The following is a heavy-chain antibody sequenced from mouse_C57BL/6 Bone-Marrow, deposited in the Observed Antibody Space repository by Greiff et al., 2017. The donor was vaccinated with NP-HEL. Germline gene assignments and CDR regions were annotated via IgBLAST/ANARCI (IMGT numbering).Heavy chain of an antibody. CDR1: GYAFTNYL. CDR2: INPGSGGT. D-gene: IGHD1-1*01. J-gene: IGHJ2*01. CDR3: ARRVTTVVDY. V-gene: IGHV1-54*01. Sequence: QVQLKESGAELVRPGTSVKVSCKASGYAFTNYLIEWVKQRPGQGLEWIGVINPGSGGTNYNEKFKGKATLTADKSSSTAYMQLSSLTSEDSAVYFCARRVTTVVDYWGQGTTLTVSS.